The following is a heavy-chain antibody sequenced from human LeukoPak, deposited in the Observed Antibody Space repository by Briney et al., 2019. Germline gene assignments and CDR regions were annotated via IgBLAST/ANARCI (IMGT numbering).Heavy chain of an antibody. CDR3: ARDRYDYVWGSYRGSFDY. V-gene: IGHV1-18*01. D-gene: IGHD3-16*02. CDR2: ISAYNGNT. J-gene: IGHJ4*02. CDR1: GYMFTTYY. Sequence: ASVKVSCKTSGYMFTTYYPHWVRQAPGQGLEWMGWISAYNGNTNYAQKLQGRVTMTTDTSTSTAYMELRSLRSDDTAVYYCARDRYDYVWGSYRGSFDYWGQGTLVTVSS.